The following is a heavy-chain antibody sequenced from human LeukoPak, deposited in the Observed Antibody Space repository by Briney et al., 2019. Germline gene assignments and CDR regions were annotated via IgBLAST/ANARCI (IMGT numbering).Heavy chain of an antibody. D-gene: IGHD3-22*01. CDR3: ARGHYYYDSSGYSYYFDY. CDR1: GGSFSGYY. V-gene: IGHV4-34*01. J-gene: IGHJ4*02. Sequence: PSETLSLTCAVYGGSFSGYYWSWIRQPPGKGLEWIGEINHSGSTNYNPSLKSRVTISVDTSKNQFSLKLSSVTAADTAVYYCARGHYYYDSSGYSYYFDYWGQGTLVTVSS. CDR2: INHSGST.